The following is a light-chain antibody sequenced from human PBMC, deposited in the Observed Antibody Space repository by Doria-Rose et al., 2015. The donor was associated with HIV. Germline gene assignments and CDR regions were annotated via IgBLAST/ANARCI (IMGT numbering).Light chain of an antibody. V-gene: IGKV3-20*01. CDR2: DAS. CDR3: QQYGTSRGT. Sequence: TQSPGTLSLSPGERATLSCRASQRVKSSYLAWYQQKPDQAPRLLIYDASTRATGIPDRFSGSGSGTDLTLTISRLEPEDVAVYYCQQYGTSRGTFGQGTRLEIK. CDR1: QRVKSSY. J-gene: IGKJ5*01.